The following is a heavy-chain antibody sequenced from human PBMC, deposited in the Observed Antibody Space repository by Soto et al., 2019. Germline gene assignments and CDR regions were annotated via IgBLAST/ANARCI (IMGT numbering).Heavy chain of an antibody. CDR1: GFTFSSYA. Sequence: PGGSLRLSCAASGFTFSSYAMSWVRQAPGKGLEWVSAISGSGGSTYYADSVKGRFTISRDNSKNTLYLQMNSLRAEDTAVYYCAKQFGYSSGWSVFDYWGQGTLVTVSS. CDR3: AKQFGYSSGWSVFDY. V-gene: IGHV3-23*01. CDR2: ISGSGGST. J-gene: IGHJ4*02. D-gene: IGHD6-19*01.